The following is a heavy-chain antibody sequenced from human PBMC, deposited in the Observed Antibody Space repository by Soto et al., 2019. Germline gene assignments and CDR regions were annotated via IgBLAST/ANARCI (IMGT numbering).Heavy chain of an antibody. Sequence: EVQLVESGGGLVQPGGSLRLSCAASGFTFNNYYMVWGRQATGRGLERVANINQDGSAKYYVDSVKGRFTISRDNAMSSLYLQINSLRAEDTATYYCGRGFGGTHWGQGSLVTVSS. CDR1: GFTFNNYY. CDR3: GRGFGGTH. J-gene: IGHJ4*02. CDR2: INQDGSAK. D-gene: IGHD2-15*01. V-gene: IGHV3-7*05.